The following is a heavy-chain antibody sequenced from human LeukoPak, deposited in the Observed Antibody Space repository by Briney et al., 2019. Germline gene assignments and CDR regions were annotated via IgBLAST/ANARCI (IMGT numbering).Heavy chain of an antibody. Sequence: SETLSLTCTVSGGSISSYYWSWIRQPPGKGLEWIGYIYYSGSTNYNPSLKSRVTTSVDTSKNQFSLKLSSVTAADTAVYYCAKSYSSTWTDAFDIWGQGTMVTVSS. CDR2: IYYSGST. V-gene: IGHV4-59*08. D-gene: IGHD6-13*01. J-gene: IGHJ3*02. CDR1: GGSISSYY. CDR3: AKSYSSTWTDAFDI.